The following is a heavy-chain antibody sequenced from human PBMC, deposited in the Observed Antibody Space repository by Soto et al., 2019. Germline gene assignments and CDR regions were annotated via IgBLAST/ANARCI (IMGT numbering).Heavy chain of an antibody. CDR1: GGSFSYYY. Sequence: PSETLSLTCAVYGGSFSYYYWSWIRQSPGKGLEWIGEINHSGSTYYNPSLKSRVTISVDTSKHQFSLKLSSVTAADTAVYYCARXLSYDDVWGSSANWFDPWGQGTLVTVSS. J-gene: IGHJ5*02. V-gene: IGHV4-34*01. D-gene: IGHD3-16*01. CDR2: INHSGST. CDR3: ARXLSYDDVWGSSANWFDP.